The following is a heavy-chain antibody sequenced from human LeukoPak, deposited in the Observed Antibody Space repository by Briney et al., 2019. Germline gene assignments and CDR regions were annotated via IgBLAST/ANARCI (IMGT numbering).Heavy chain of an antibody. Sequence: GGSLRLSCAASGFTFSDYYMSWIRQAPGKGLEWVSYISSSGSTIYYADSVKGRFTISRDNAKNSLYLQMNSLRAEDTAVYYCARGRSSSWYSTAEYYFDYWGQGTLVTVSS. J-gene: IGHJ4*02. V-gene: IGHV3-11*01. CDR2: ISSSGSTI. CDR1: GFTFSDYY. CDR3: ARGRSSSWYSTAEYYFDY. D-gene: IGHD6-13*01.